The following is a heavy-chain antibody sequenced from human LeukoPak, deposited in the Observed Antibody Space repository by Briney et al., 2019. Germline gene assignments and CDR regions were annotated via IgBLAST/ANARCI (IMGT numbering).Heavy chain of an antibody. V-gene: IGHV1-18*01. CDR1: GYTFTNYG. D-gene: IGHD5-18*01. Sequence: KPGASVKVSCKASGYTFTNYGISWVRQAPGQGLEWMGWISAYNDHTNSAQRLQGRVHLTTDTSTNTAYMELRSLRSDDTAVYYCARSAGYSYNYGENAFDIWGQGTMVTVSS. J-gene: IGHJ3*02. CDR3: ARSAGYSYNYGENAFDI. CDR2: ISAYNDHT.